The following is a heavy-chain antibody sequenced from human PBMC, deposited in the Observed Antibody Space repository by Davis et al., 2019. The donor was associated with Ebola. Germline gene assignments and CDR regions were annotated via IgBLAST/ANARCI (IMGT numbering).Heavy chain of an antibody. CDR3: ARGQQWDPPHYFDY. CDR2: ISGSGSAI. D-gene: IGHD1-26*01. J-gene: IGHJ4*02. Sequence: PGGSLRLSCAASGFTFSTYSMNWVRQAPGKGLEWVSKISGSGSAIYYADSVKGRFTISRDNAENSLFLQMNSLRDEDTAVYYCARGQQWDPPHYFDYWGRGTLVTVSS. CDR1: GFTFSTYS. V-gene: IGHV3-48*02.